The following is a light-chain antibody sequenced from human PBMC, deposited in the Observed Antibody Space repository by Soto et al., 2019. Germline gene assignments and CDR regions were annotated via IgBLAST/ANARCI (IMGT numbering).Light chain of an antibody. CDR2: DVT. CDR1: SSDIGGYNS. J-gene: IGLJ3*02. Sequence: QSVLTQPAPVSGSPGQSITISCTGTSSDIGGYNSVSWYQQHPGKVPKLLIYDVTNRPSGISNRFSGSKSGNTASLTISGLQAEDEADYYCSSYGSSNTVVFGGGTKLTVL. CDR3: SSYGSSNTVV. V-gene: IGLV2-14*01.